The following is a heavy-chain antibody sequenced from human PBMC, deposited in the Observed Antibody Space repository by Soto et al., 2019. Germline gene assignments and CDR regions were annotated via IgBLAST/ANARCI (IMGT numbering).Heavy chain of an antibody. D-gene: IGHD5-12*01. CDR1: GGTFSNYP. CDR3: ARGNHRWLQLGYFDL. CDR2: IIPIFGTV. Sequence: QVQLVQSGAEVKKPGSSVKVSCKASGGTFSNYPISWVRQAPGQGLEWMGGIIPIFGTVNYAQKFQGRVTITADESSSTAYMELSSLRSEYTAVYYCARGNHRWLQLGYFDLWGRGTLVTVSS. V-gene: IGHV1-69*12. J-gene: IGHJ2*01.